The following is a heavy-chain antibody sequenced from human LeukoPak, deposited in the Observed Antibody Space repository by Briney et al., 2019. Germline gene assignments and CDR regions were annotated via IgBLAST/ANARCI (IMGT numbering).Heavy chain of an antibody. CDR2: ISGSGSNT. Sequence: QPGGSLRLSCAASGFIFSNYVMSWVRQAPGKGLEWVSAISGSGSNTYYAESVKGRFTISRDNPKNTLYLQMNSLRAEDTAVYYCAKDGGSVSPGDYFGYWGQGTLVTVSS. CDR1: GFIFSNYV. D-gene: IGHD3-10*01. V-gene: IGHV3-23*01. J-gene: IGHJ4*01. CDR3: AKDGGSVSPGDYFGY.